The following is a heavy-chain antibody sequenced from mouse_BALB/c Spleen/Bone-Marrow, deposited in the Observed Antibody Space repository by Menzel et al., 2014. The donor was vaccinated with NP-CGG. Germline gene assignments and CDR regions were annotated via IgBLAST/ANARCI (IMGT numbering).Heavy chain of an antibody. CDR2: ISNLAYSI. D-gene: IGHD1-1*01. Sequence: EVQVVESGGGLVQPGGSRKLSCAASGFTFSDYGMAWVRRAPGKGPEWVAFISNLAYSIYYADTVTGRFTISRENAKNTLYLEMSSLRSEDTAMYYCARDQVYYYGSSYGYFDVWGAGTTVTVSS. CDR3: ARDQVYYYGSSYGYFDV. CDR1: GFTFSDYG. V-gene: IGHV5-15*02. J-gene: IGHJ1*01.